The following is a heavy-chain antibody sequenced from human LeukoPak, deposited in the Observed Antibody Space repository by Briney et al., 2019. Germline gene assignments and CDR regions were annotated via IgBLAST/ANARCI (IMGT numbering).Heavy chain of an antibody. CDR3: ASADYGDYDCFDP. CDR2: ISYDGSNK. J-gene: IGHJ5*02. D-gene: IGHD4-17*01. V-gene: IGHV3-30*04. Sequence: GGSLRLSCAPSGFTSSSYAMHWVRQAPGKGLGRGAVISYDGSNKYYADAVKGRFTSSRDNSKNTLYLQMNSLRAGDTAVYYCASADYGDYDCFDPWGQGTLVTVSS. CDR1: GFTSSSYA.